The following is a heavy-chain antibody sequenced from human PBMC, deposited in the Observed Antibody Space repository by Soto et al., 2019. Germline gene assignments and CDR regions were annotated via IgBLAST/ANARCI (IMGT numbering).Heavy chain of an antibody. J-gene: IGHJ6*02. V-gene: IGHV3-23*01. D-gene: IGHD1-26*01. Sequence: GGSLRLSCAASGFTFSSYAMSWVRQAPGKGLEWVSAISGSGGSTYYADSVKGRFTISRDNSKNTLYLQMNSLRAEDTAVYYCAKDLGSYYGNYYYYGMDVWGQGTTVTVSS. CDR3: AKDLGSYYGNYYYYGMDV. CDR2: ISGSGGST. CDR1: GFTFSSYA.